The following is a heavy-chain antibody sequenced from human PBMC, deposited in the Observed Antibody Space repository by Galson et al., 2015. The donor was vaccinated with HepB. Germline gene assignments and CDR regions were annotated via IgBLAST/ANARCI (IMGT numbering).Heavy chain of an antibody. CDR1: GFTFSSYG. Sequence: SLRLSCAASGFTFSSYGMHWVRQAPGKGLEWVAVISYDGSNKYYADSVKGRFTISRDNSKNTLYLQMNSLRAEDTAVYYCVPLPRGGYCGGDCYPPFLVDYWGQGTLVTVSS. CDR2: ISYDGSNK. CDR3: VPLPRGGYCGGDCYPPFLVDY. V-gene: IGHV3-30*03. J-gene: IGHJ4*02. D-gene: IGHD2-21*02.